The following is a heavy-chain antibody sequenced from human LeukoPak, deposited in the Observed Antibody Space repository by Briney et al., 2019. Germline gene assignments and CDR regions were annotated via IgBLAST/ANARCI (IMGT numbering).Heavy chain of an antibody. J-gene: IGHJ4*02. D-gene: IGHD6-13*01. CDR2: MNPNSGNT. CDR1: GYTFTSYD. V-gene: IGHV1-8*02. CDR3: ARDDSSWYRPIDY. Sequence: ASVKVSCKTSGYTFTSYDINWVRQATGQGLEWMGKMNPNSGNTGYAQKFQDRVTMTRNTSISTAYMELSSLRSEDTAVYYCARDDSSWYRPIDYWGQGTLVTVSS.